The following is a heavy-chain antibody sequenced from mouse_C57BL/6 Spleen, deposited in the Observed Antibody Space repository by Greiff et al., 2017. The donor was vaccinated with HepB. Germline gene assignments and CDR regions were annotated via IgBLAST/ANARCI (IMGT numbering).Heavy chain of an antibody. Sequence: VQLQQSGAELARPGASVKMSCKASGYTFTSYTMHWVKQRHGQGLEWIGYINTSSGYTKYNQKLKDKATLTADKSSSKAYMQLSSMTSEDSAVYYCARLYGNSFAYWGQVTLVTVS. CDR2: INTSSGYT. CDR1: GYTFTSYT. CDR3: ARLYGNSFAY. V-gene: IGHV1-4*01. J-gene: IGHJ3*01. D-gene: IGHD2-1*01.